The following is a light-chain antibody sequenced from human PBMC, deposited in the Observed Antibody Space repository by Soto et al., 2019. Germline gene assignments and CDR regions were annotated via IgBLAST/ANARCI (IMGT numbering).Light chain of an antibody. CDR3: QQYNNWPPWT. Sequence: EIVMTQSPATLSVSPGERATLSCRASQSVSSNLAWYQQKPGQAPRPLIYGASTRATGIPARFSGSGSGAEFTITISSLQSEYFAVYYCQQYNNWPPWTFGQGTKVEIK. J-gene: IGKJ1*01. CDR2: GAS. CDR1: QSVSSN. V-gene: IGKV3-15*01.